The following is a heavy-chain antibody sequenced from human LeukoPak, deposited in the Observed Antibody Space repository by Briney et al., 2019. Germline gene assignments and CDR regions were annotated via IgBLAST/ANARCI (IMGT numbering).Heavy chain of an antibody. CDR3: ARGGLTMVRGVIHYYYYGMDV. CDR2: IYYSGST. V-gene: IGHV4-59*01. J-gene: IGHJ6*02. Sequence: PSETLSLTCTVSGGSISSYYWSWIRQPPGKGLEWIGYIYYSGSTNYNPSLKSRVTISVDTSKNQFSLKLSSVTAADTAVYYCARGGLTMVRGVIHYYYYGMDVWGQGTTVTVSS. D-gene: IGHD3-10*01. CDR1: GGSISSYY.